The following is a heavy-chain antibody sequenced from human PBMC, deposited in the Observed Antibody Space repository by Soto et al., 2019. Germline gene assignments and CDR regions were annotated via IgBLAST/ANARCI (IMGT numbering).Heavy chain of an antibody. J-gene: IGHJ4*02. CDR3: ARDEGDRGYFDY. V-gene: IGHV4-31*03. D-gene: IGHD3-10*01. CDR2: IYYSGNT. CDR1: GGSISSGGYY. Sequence: QVQLQESGPGLVKPSQTLSLTCTVSGGSISSGGYYWSWIRQHPGKGLAWIGYIYYSGNTYYNPSLTSRVTISVDTSKNQFSLKLSSVTAADTAVYYCARDEGDRGYFDYWGQGTLVTVSS.